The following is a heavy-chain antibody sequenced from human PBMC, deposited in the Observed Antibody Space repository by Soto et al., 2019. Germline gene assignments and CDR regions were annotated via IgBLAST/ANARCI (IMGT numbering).Heavy chain of an antibody. D-gene: IGHD3-9*01. CDR1: GGSFRGYY. J-gene: IGHJ2*01. CDR2: INDRGSI. Sequence: QVQLQQWGAGPLRPLETLSLTCGVSGGSFRGYYWAWIRQSPGKGLEWIGEINDRGSINYNPSLKRRVSISVDTSKNHYSLNLRSVTAADPAVYYCARESHDILAGPPWVWYFDLWGRGTLVTVSS. CDR3: ARESHDILAGPPWVWYFDL. V-gene: IGHV4-34*01.